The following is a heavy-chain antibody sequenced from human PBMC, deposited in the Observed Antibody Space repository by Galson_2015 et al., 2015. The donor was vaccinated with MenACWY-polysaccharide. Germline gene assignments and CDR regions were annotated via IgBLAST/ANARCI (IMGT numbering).Heavy chain of an antibody. D-gene: IGHD2-2*01. J-gene: IGHJ5*02. Sequence: SLRLSCAASGFTFSSYWMQWVRQVPGKGLEWVSHIRSDGSRTSDADSVKGRFTISRDNAKNTLYLQMNSLRAEDTAVYYCAIYCSSISCYGGRGPWGQGTLVIVSS. CDR2: IRSDGSRT. V-gene: IGHV3-74*01. CDR1: GFTFSSYW. CDR3: AIYCSSISCYGGRGP.